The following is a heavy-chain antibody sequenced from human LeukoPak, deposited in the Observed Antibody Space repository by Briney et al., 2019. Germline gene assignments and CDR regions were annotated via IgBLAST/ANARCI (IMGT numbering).Heavy chain of an antibody. V-gene: IGHV4-30-4*01. CDR1: GGSISSGDYY. D-gene: IGHD3-22*01. J-gene: IGHJ4*02. Sequence: SQTLSLTCTVSGGSISSGDYYWSWIRQPPGKGLEWIGYIYHSGSTHFNPSLKSRVTISVDTSKNQFSLKLSSVTAADTAVYFCARGPDSSGYYCFDYWGQGTLVTVSS. CDR2: IYHSGST. CDR3: ARGPDSSGYYCFDY.